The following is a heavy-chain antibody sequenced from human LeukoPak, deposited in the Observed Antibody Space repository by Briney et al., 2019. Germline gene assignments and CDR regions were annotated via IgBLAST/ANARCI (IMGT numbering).Heavy chain of an antibody. CDR3: AREGGDYCSGGSCLLYDY. CDR2: ISSSSSYI. J-gene: IGHJ4*02. D-gene: IGHD2-15*01. Sequence: GGSLRLSCAASGFTFSGYSMNWVRQAPGKGLEWVSSISSSSSYIYYADSVKGRFTISRDNAKNSLYLQMNSLRAEDTAVHYCAREGGDYCSGGSCLLYDYWGQGTLVTVSS. CDR1: GFTFSGYS. V-gene: IGHV3-21*01.